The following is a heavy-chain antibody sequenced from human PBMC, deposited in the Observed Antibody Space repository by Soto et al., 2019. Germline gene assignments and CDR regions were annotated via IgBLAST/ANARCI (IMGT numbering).Heavy chain of an antibody. Sequence: QVQLVQSGAEVKKPGASVKVSCKASGYTFTSYYMHWVRQAPGQGLEWMGIINPSGGSTSYAQKFQGRVTMTRDTSTGTVYMELSSLRSEDTAVYYCARSVVVVYAYYYYYGMDVWGQGTTVTVSS. V-gene: IGHV1-46*01. J-gene: IGHJ6*02. CDR2: INPSGGST. D-gene: IGHD2-21*01. CDR1: GYTFTSYY. CDR3: ARSVVVVYAYYYYYGMDV.